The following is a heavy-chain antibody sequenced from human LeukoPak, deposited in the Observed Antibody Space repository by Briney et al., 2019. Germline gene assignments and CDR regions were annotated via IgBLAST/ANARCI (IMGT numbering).Heavy chain of an antibody. CDR2: ISSLSSYI. CDR3: VRDVWGDRDSYFDC. Sequence: PGGSLRLSCAASGFTFSSHSMNWVRQAPGKGLEWVSSISSLSSYIYYADSVKGRFTISRDNAKNSLYLQMNSLRAEDTAVYYCVRDVWGDRDSYFDCWGQGTLVTVSS. V-gene: IGHV3-21*01. CDR1: GFTFSSHS. D-gene: IGHD2-21*01. J-gene: IGHJ4*02.